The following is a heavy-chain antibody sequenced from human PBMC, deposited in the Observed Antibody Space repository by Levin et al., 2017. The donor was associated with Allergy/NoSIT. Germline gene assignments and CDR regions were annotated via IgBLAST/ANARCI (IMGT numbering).Heavy chain of an antibody. J-gene: IGHJ4*02. CDR2: ISSSGSTI. V-gene: IGHV3-11*01. D-gene: IGHD3-16*02. CDR1: GFTFSDYY. Sequence: GESLKISCAASGFTFSDYYMSWIRQAPGKGLEWVSYISSSGSTIYYADSVKGRFTISRDNAKNSLYLQMNSLRAEDTAVYYCAIEYDYVWGSYRSGFDYWGQGTLVTVSS. CDR3: AIEYDYVWGSYRSGFDY.